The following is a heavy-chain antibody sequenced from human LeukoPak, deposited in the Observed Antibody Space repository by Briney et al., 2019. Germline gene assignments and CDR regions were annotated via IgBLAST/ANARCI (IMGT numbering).Heavy chain of an antibody. CDR3: ARASRQYGSGSSYYYYHYMDV. D-gene: IGHD3-10*01. CDR2: IYTSGST. V-gene: IGHV4-4*07. J-gene: IGHJ6*03. Sequence: SETLSLTCTVSGGSISSYYWSWIRQPAGKGLEWIGRIYTSGSTNYNPSLKSRVTMSVDTSKNQFSLKLSSVTAADTAVYYCARASRQYGSGSSYYYYHYMDVWGKGTTVTVSS. CDR1: GGSISSYY.